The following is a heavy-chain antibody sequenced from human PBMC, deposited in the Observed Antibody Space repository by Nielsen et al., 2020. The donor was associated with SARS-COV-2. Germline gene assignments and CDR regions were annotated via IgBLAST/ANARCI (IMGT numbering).Heavy chain of an antibody. CDR2: ISYDGNE. J-gene: IGHJ4*02. CDR3: ARETIDHTSSFVDY. Sequence: GSLRLSCAAPGFTFSNFAMHWVRQAPGKGLEWMTIISYDGNEHYADSVRGRFTISRDNFKSTVFLQMNSLKLEDTAVYYCARETIDHTSSFVDYWGQGTLVTVSS. V-gene: IGHV3-30*04. CDR1: GFTFSNFA. D-gene: IGHD2-2*01.